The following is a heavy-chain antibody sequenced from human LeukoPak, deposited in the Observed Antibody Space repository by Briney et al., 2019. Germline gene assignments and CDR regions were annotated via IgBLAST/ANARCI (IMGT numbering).Heavy chain of an antibody. CDR3: ARSIVGVRKRNDY. CDR1: GYTFTSYA. D-gene: IGHD1-26*01. Sequence: ASVKVSCKASGYTFTSYALIWVRQASGQGLEWMGWMNPNSGHTGYAQKFQGRVTMTRTTSISTAYMELTSLTSEDSAVYYCARSIVGVRKRNDYWGQGTLVTVSS. V-gene: IGHV1-8*01. J-gene: IGHJ4*02. CDR2: MNPNSGHT.